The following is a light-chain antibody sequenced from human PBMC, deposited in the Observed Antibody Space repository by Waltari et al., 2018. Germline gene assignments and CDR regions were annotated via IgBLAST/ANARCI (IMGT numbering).Light chain of an antibody. V-gene: IGKV4-1*01. Sequence: SVLHSSNNKNYFAWYQQKPGQPPKLLIYWASTRKSGVPDRFCGSGSGTDFTLTISSLQAEDVAVYYCQQFQSHLRTFGQGTKVEIK. CDR3: QQFQSHLRT. CDR2: WAS. J-gene: IGKJ1*01. CDR1: SVLHSSNNKNY.